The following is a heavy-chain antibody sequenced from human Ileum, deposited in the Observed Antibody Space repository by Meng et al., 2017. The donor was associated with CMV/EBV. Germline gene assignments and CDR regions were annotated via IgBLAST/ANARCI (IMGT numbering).Heavy chain of an antibody. J-gene: IGHJ4*02. D-gene: IGHD2-15*01. CDR2: IYYSGSP. CDR1: GGSIPSGNYY. Sequence: GQLQESGPGLVKPSQTLSLTCTVSGGSIPSGNYYGSWIRQPPGRGLEWIGYIYYSGSPYYKPSLKSRVTISLDTSKNQFSLNLRSVTATDSAVYYCVRQVVAASFDYWGQGALVTVSS. V-gene: IGHV4-30-4*08. CDR3: VRQVVAASFDY.